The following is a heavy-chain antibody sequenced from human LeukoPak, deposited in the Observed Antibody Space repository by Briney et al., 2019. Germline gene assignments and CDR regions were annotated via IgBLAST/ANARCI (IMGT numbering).Heavy chain of an antibody. Sequence: PSETLSLTCTVSGVSISSHYWSWIRQPPGKELEWIGYIYYSGATNYNPSLKSRVTISLDTSKNQFSLKLTSVTAADTAVYYCASGEGVRADYFDYWGQGTLVTVSS. D-gene: IGHD3-10*01. J-gene: IGHJ4*02. CDR3: ASGEGVRADYFDY. CDR2: IYYSGAT. V-gene: IGHV4-59*11. CDR1: GVSISSHY.